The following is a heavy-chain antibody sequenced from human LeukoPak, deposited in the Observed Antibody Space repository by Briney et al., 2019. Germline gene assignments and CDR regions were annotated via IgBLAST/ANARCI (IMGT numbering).Heavy chain of an antibody. V-gene: IGHV5-51*01. Sequence: GGSLKISCQGSGYSFTRNWIGWVRQVPGKGLEWMGIIFPGDSDNRDSPSFQGQVTISADKSISTAYLQWSSLKASDTAMYYCARRPLSRGSHSAYYFDYWGQGTLVTVSS. CDR2: IFPGDSDN. CDR1: GYSFTRNW. D-gene: IGHD1-26*01. CDR3: ARRPLSRGSHSAYYFDY. J-gene: IGHJ4*02.